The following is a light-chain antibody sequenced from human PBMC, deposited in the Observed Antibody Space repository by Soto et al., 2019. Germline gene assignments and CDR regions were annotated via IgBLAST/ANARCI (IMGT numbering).Light chain of an antibody. CDR1: SSDVGSYNL. J-gene: IGLJ2*01. CDR3: CSYTSISAVYVV. CDR2: EVS. Sequence: QSVLTQPASVSGSPGQSITISCTGTSSDVGSYNLVSWYQQHPAKAPKLMIYEVSKRPSGVSNRFSGYKSGNTASLTISGLQADDEADYYCCSYTSISAVYVVFGGGTKLTVL. V-gene: IGLV2-23*02.